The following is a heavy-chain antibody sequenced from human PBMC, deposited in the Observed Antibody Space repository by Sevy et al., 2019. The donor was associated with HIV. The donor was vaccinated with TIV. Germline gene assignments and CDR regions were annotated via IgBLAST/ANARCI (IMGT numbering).Heavy chain of an antibody. CDR2: IKQDGSVK. Sequence: GGSLRLSCVASGFTLNSYWMSWVRQAPGKGLEWVANIKQDGSVKYYVDSVKGRSTISRDNARNLLYLQMNSLRVEDTALYYCVRAIAADGSFWGQGTLVTVSS. CDR3: VRAIAADGSF. D-gene: IGHD6-13*01. J-gene: IGHJ4*02. V-gene: IGHV3-7*01. CDR1: GFTLNSYW.